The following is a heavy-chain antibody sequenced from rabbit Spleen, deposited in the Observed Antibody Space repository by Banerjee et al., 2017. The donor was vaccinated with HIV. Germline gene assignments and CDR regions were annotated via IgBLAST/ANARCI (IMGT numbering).Heavy chain of an antibody. Sequence: QSLEESGGGLVQPEGSLTLTCKASGFSFSRGYDMCWVRQAPGRGLEWIGCIYTGNGVTWYASWAKGRFTISKTSSTTVTLQMTSLTDADTATYFCARDTGSSFSSYGMDLWGPGTLVTVS. V-gene: IGHV1S40*01. D-gene: IGHD8-1*01. J-gene: IGHJ6*01. CDR2: IYTGNGVT. CDR3: ARDTGSSFSSYGMDL. CDR1: GFSFSRGYD.